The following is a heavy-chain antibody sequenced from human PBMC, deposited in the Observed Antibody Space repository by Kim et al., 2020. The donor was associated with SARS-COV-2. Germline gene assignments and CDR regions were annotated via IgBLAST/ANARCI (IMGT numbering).Heavy chain of an antibody. D-gene: IGHD4-17*01. Sequence: GGSLRLSCAASGFTFTNYAMAWVRQAPGKGLEWVSSISGSSERTYYTGSVKGRFTISRDNSGNALYLEMTSQRAEDTAVYYCAKEGGVNTAYFSAMDVWG. CDR2: ISGSSERT. CDR3: AKEGGVNTAYFSAMDV. CDR1: GFTFTNYA. J-gene: IGHJ6*01. V-gene: IGHV3-23*01.